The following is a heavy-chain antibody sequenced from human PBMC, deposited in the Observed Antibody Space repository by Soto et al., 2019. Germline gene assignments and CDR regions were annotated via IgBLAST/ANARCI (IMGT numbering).Heavy chain of an antibody. J-gene: IGHJ4*02. CDR2: IYSGGST. D-gene: IGHD6-19*01. CDR1: GFTVSSNY. Sequence: PGGSLRLSCAASGFTVSSNYMSWVRQAPGKGLEWVSVIYSGGSTYYADSVKGRFTISRDNSKNTLYLQMNSLRAEDTAVYYCAGDLGDSSGWYGVGCRGQGTLVTVSS. CDR3: AGDLGDSSGWYGVGC. V-gene: IGHV3-53*01.